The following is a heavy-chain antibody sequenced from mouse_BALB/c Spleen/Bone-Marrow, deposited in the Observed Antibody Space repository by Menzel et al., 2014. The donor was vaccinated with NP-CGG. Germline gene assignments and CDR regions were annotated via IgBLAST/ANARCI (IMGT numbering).Heavy chain of an antibody. CDR3: AGGSWDYAMDY. J-gene: IGHJ4*01. V-gene: IGHV3-1*02. D-gene: IGHD4-1*01. CDR2: IHYSGST. CDR1: GYSITRGYS. Sequence: EVQLQESGPDLVKPSQSLSLTCTVTGYSITRGYSWHWIRQFPGNKLEWMGYIHYSGSTNYNPSLKSRISITRNTSKNQFFLQLNSVTTEDTAAYYCAGGSWDYAMDYWGQGTSVTVSS.